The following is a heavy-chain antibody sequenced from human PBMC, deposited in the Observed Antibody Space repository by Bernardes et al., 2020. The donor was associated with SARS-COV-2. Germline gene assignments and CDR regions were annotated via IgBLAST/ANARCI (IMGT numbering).Heavy chain of an antibody. J-gene: IGHJ6*02. V-gene: IGHV3-48*03. CDR1: GSTFSTSE. Sequence: GGSLRLSCAGSGSTFSTSEMNWVRQAPGKGRAWCSYIIVIGSTIYYADSVKGRFTISRDNAKNSLYLQMNSLRAEDTAIYYCAMRDWLHSYYYYGLDVWGQGTTVTVSS. CDR2: IIVIGSTI. D-gene: IGHD3-9*01. CDR3: AMRDWLHSYYYYGLDV.